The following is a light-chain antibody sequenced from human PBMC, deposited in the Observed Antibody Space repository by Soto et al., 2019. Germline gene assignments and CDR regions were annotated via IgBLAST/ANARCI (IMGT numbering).Light chain of an antibody. V-gene: IGLV2-8*01. CDR3: AASAGSYRPVV. Sequence: QSVLTQPPSASGSPGQSVTISCTGTRSDIGGFNYVSCYQQHPGKVPKLLIYEVTKRPSGVPDRFSGSKSGNAASLTVSGRQAADEADYYCAASAGSYRPVVFGGGTKLTVL. CDR1: RSDIGGFNY. CDR2: EVT. J-gene: IGLJ3*02.